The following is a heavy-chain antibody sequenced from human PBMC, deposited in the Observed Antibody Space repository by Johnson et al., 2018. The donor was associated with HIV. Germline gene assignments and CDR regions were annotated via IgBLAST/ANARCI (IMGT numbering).Heavy chain of an antibody. CDR3: AREGIAARPGAFDI. Sequence: VQLVESGGVALQPGGSLRLSYAASRFTLSSYWMSWVRQAPAHGLEWVANIKHDGSEKYYVDSVKGRFTISRDNAKNSLYLQMNSLRAEDTALYYCAREGIAARPGAFDIWGQGTMVTVSS. D-gene: IGHD6-6*01. CDR2: IKHDGSEK. CDR1: RFTLSSYW. V-gene: IGHV3-7*03. J-gene: IGHJ3*02.